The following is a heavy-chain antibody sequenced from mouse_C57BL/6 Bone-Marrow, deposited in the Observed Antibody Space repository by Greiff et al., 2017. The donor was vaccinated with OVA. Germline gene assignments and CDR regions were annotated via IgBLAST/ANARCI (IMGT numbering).Heavy chain of an antibody. Sequence: DVMLVESGGGLVQPKGSLKLSCAASGFSFNTYAMNWVRQAPGKGLEWVARIRSKSNNYATYYADSVKDRFTISRDDSESMLYLQMNNLKTEDTAMYYCVRDYYYGSSHWYFDVWGSGTTVTVSS. J-gene: IGHJ1*01. CDR2: IRSKSNNYAT. V-gene: IGHV10-1*01. CDR1: GFSFNTYA. D-gene: IGHD1-1*01. CDR3: VRDYYYGSSHWYFDV.